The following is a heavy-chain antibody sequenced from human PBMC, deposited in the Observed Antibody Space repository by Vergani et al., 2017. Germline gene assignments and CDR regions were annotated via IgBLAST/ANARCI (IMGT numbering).Heavy chain of an antibody. Sequence: QVQLVQSGAEVKKPGASVKVSCKASGYTFTTFAVHWVRQAPGQRLEWMAWINPGNGNIKYSQKFQGRVTITRDTSASTAYMELSSLRSEDTAVYYCARDIMTAFGTRLSYFDYWGQGTLVTVSS. CDR1: GYTFTTFA. D-gene: IGHD3-16*01. J-gene: IGHJ4*02. CDR2: INPGNGNI. V-gene: IGHV1-3*01. CDR3: ARDIMTAFGTRLSYFDY.